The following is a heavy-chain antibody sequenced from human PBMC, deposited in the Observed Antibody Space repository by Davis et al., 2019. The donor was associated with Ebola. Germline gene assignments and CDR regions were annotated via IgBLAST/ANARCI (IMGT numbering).Heavy chain of an antibody. V-gene: IGHV3-7*01. Sequence: GGSLRLSCAASGFTFSSYWMSWVRQAPGKGLEWVANIKQDGSEKYYVDSVKGRFTISRDSAKNSLYLQMNSLRAEDTAVYYCARDLYLGSWNYYGMDVWGQGTTVTVSS. J-gene: IGHJ6*02. CDR1: GFTFSSYW. CDR3: ARDLYLGSWNYYGMDV. D-gene: IGHD2-2*02. CDR2: IKQDGSEK.